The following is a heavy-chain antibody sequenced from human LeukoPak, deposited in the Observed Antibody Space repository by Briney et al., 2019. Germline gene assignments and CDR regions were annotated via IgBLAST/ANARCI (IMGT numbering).Heavy chain of an antibody. V-gene: IGHV4-61*02. J-gene: IGHJ3*02. CDR2: IYTSGST. CDR3: AREPRYCSSTSCYDDAFDI. D-gene: IGHD2-2*01. Sequence: SQTLSLTCTVSGGSISSGSYYWSWIRQPAGKGLEWIGRIYTSGSTNYNPSLQSRVTISVDTSKNHFSLKLSSVTAADTAVYYCAREPRYCSSTSCYDDAFDIWGQGTMVTVSS. CDR1: GGSISSGSYY.